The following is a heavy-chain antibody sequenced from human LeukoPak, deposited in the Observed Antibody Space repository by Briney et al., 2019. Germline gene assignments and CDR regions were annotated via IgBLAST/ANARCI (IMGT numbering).Heavy chain of an antibody. CDR1: GFTFSNYA. Sequence: PGGSLRLSCAASGFTFSNYAMHWVRQAPGKGLEWVAVVSNDGSNKYSADSVKGRFTISRDNSRNTLYLQMNSLRAEDTAVYYCARVPLSQSTFDYWGQGTLVTVSS. J-gene: IGHJ4*02. CDR3: ARVPLSQSTFDY. V-gene: IGHV3-30*03. CDR2: VSNDGSNK. D-gene: IGHD3-16*01.